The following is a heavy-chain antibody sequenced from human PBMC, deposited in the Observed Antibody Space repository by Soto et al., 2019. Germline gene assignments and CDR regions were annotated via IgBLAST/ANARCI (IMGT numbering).Heavy chain of an antibody. CDR3: AIPDNPNIDPGRDFFDY. Sequence: GASVKVSCKASGYTFTSYAMNWVRQAPGQGLERMGWINAGNGNTKYSQKFQGRVTITRDTSASTAYMELSSLRSEDTAVFYCAIPDNPNIDPGRDFFDYWGQGTLVTVSS. V-gene: IGHV1-3*01. CDR2: INAGNGNT. D-gene: IGHD1-26*01. J-gene: IGHJ4*02. CDR1: GYTFTSYA.